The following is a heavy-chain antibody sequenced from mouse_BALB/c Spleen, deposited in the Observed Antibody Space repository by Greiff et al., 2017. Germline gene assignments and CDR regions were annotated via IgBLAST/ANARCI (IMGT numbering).Heavy chain of an antibody. CDR2: INPDSSTI. Sequence: EVKVVESGGGLVQPGGSLKLSCAASGFDFSRYWMSWVRQAPGKGLEWIGEINPDSSTINYTPSLKDKFIISRDNAKNTLYLQMSKVRSEDTALYYCARTDYYGSSLDVWGAGTTVTVSS. CDR1: GFDFSRYW. CDR3: ARTDYYGSSLDV. V-gene: IGHV4-1*02. D-gene: IGHD1-1*01. J-gene: IGHJ1*01.